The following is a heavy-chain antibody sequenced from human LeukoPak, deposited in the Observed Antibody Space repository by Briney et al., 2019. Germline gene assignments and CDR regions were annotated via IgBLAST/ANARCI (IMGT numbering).Heavy chain of an antibody. Sequence: AGGSLRLSCVASGLPIADFAVHWVRQAPGKGLEWVSLISGDGVSTFYADSVKGRFSISRDNSKNSLSLEMNSLRTEDTAMYYCARESGKFDYWGQGTLVAVSS. J-gene: IGHJ4*02. V-gene: IGHV3-43*02. CDR1: GLPIADFA. CDR3: ARESGKFDY. CDR2: ISGDGVST.